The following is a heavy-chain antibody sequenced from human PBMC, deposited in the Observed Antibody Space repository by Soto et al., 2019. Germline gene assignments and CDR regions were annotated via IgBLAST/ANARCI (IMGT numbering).Heavy chain of an antibody. D-gene: IGHD4-4*01. J-gene: IGHJ6*02. Sequence: QVQLQESGPGLVKPSQTLSLTCTVSGGSISSGDYYWSWIRQPPGKGLEWIGYIYYSGSTYYNPSLKSRVTLSVDTSKNPFSLKLSSVTAADTAVYYCARALYSSFPRYYYYGMDVWGQGTTVTVSS. CDR1: GGSISSGDYY. V-gene: IGHV4-30-4*01. CDR2: IYYSGST. CDR3: ARALYSSFPRYYYYGMDV.